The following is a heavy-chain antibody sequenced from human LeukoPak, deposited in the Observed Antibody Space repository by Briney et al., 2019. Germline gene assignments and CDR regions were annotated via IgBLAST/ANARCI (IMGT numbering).Heavy chain of an antibody. J-gene: IGHJ4*02. D-gene: IGHD3-22*01. Sequence: ASVKVSCKASGGTFSSYAISWVRQAPGQGLEWMGWISAYNGNTNYAQKLQGRVTMTTDTSTSTAYMELRSLRSDDTAVYYCARDRRYYYDSSGYRTNSPFDYWGQGTLVTVSS. CDR3: ARDRRYYYDSSGYRTNSPFDY. CDR1: GGTFSSYA. V-gene: IGHV1-18*01. CDR2: ISAYNGNT.